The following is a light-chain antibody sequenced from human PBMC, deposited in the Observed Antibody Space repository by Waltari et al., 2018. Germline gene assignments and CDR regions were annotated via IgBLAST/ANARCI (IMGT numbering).Light chain of an antibody. CDR1: RTISTY. CDR2: AAS. CDR3: QQSNSFPLT. V-gene: IGKV1-39*01. J-gene: IGKJ4*01. Sequence: DIQMTQSPSSLSASVGDRVTITCRASRTISTYLNWYQQKPGKAPKLLIYAASSLQSGVPSRFSGSGSGTEFTLTISSLQPEDFATYYCQQSNSFPLTFGGGTKVEIE.